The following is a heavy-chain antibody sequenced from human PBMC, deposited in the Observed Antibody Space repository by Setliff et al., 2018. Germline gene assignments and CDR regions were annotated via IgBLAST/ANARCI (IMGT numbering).Heavy chain of an antibody. Sequence: SETLSLTCAVYGGSFSGYYWGWIRQPPGQGLEWIASIHYSENTYYNPSLKTRVTISVDTSKNQFSLKLSFVTAADTAVYYCARHPSNGSGSYPSLYMDVWGKGIMVTVSS. CDR3: ARHPSNGSGSYPSLYMDV. V-gene: IGHV4-39*01. D-gene: IGHD3-10*01. CDR1: GGSFSGYY. CDR2: IHYSENT. J-gene: IGHJ6*03.